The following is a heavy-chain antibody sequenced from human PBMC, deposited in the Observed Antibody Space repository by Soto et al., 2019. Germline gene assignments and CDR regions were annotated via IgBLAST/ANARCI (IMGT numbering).Heavy chain of an antibody. V-gene: IGHV3-23*01. J-gene: IGHJ4*02. D-gene: IGHD1-7*01. CDR1: GFTFSSYS. CDR2: ISGSGGNT. Sequence: GGSLRLSCAASGFTFSSYSMNWVRQAPGRGLEWVSAISGSGGNTYYADSVKGRFTISRDNSKNTLYLQMNSLRAEDTAVFYCAKIPERLITGTTAFDYWGQGTLVTVSS. CDR3: AKIPERLITGTTAFDY.